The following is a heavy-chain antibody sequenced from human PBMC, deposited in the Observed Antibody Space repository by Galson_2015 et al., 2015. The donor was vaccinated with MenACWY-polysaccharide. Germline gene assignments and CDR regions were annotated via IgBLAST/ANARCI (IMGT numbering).Heavy chain of an antibody. D-gene: IGHD3-10*01. V-gene: IGHV3-7*01. CDR2: IKQDGSER. J-gene: IGHJ4*02. Sequence: SLRLSCAASEFTFSSFWMAWVRQAPGKGLEWVANIKQDGSERYYVDSVQGRFTISRDNAENSLFLQMNSLRAEDTAVYYCARVRLRDVGGYFDCWGQGTLVTVSS. CDR3: ARVRLRDVGGYFDC. CDR1: EFTFSSFW.